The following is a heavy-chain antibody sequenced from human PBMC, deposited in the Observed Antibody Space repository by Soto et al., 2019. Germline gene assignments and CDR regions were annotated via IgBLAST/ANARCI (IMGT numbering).Heavy chain of an antibody. V-gene: IGHV4-59*01. J-gene: IGHJ4*02. CDR2: IYYSGST. D-gene: IGHD6-19*01. CDR3: AKVGSGWTGGTDY. CDR1: GGSITSYY. Sequence: QVQLQESGPGLVKPSETLSLTCTVSGGSITSYYWSWIRQPPGKGLEWIGHIYYSGSTNYNPSLKSRVTIPVDTSKNQFSLRLSSVTAADTAVYYCAKVGSGWTGGTDYWGQGTLVTVSS.